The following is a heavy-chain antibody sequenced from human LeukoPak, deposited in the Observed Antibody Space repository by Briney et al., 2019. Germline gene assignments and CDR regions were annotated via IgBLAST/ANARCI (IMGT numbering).Heavy chain of an antibody. D-gene: IGHD2-2*02. Sequence: GRSLRLSCAAAGFTFSSSAMSSARQPPGKWLDWVSAISGSGGSTYYADDVKGQFTISRDNSKNTLYLQMNSLRAEDTAVYYCAKDLIVVVPAAIQYDAFDIWGQGTMVTVSS. J-gene: IGHJ3*02. CDR2: ISGSGGST. CDR3: AKDLIVVVPAAIQYDAFDI. CDR1: GFTFSSSA. V-gene: IGHV3-23*01.